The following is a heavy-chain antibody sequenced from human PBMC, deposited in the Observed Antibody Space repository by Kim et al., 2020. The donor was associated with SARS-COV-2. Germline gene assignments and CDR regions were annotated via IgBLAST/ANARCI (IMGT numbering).Heavy chain of an antibody. CDR2: IIPILGIA. CDR1: GGTFSSYA. CDR3: ASRSGYCSGGSCYKRYYYYGMDV. V-gene: IGHV1-69*04. D-gene: IGHD2-15*01. Sequence: SVKVSCKASGGTFSSYAISWVRQAPGQGLEWMGRIIPILGIANYAQKFQGRVTITADKSTSTAYMELSSLRSEDTAVYYCASRSGYCSGGSCYKRYYYYGMDVWGQGTTVTVSS. J-gene: IGHJ6*02.